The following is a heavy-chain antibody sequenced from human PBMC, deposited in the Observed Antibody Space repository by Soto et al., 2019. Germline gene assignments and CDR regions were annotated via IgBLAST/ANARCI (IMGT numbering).Heavy chain of an antibody. Sequence: VGSLRLSCAASGFTFSSYAMSWVRQAPGKGLEWVSAISGSGGSTYYADSVKGRFTISRDNSKNTLYLQMNSLRAEDTAVYYCAKDIVWLLVNGAFDIWGQGTMVTVSS. CDR1: GFTFSSYA. CDR3: AKDIVWLLVNGAFDI. J-gene: IGHJ3*02. V-gene: IGHV3-23*01. CDR2: ISGSGGST. D-gene: IGHD3-22*01.